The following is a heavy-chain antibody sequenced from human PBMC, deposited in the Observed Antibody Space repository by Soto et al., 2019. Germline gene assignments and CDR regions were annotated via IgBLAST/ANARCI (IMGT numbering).Heavy chain of an antibody. J-gene: IGHJ4*02. V-gene: IGHV1-69*01. CDR1: GGTFSSYS. Sequence: QVQLVQSGAEVKTPGSSVKVSCKASGGTFSSYSINWVRQAPGQGLEWMGEIIPIFGTANYEQKFQGRVTITADESTSTAYMELSSLRSEDTAVYYCARDGGRHSGGIDYWGQGTLVTVSS. CDR2: IIPIFGTA. CDR3: ARDGGRHSGGIDY. D-gene: IGHD1-26*01.